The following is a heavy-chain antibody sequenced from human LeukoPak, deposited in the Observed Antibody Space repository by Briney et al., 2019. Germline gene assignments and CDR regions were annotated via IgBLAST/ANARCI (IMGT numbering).Heavy chain of an antibody. V-gene: IGHV1-69*13. CDR3: ANLNDFWSGYFRGFDP. CDR1: GGTLSSYA. CDR2: IIPIFGTA. J-gene: IGHJ5*02. Sequence: SVKVSCKASGGTLSSYAISWVRQAPGQGLEWMGGIIPIFGTANYAQKFQGRVTITADESTSTAYMELSSLRSEDTAVYYCANLNDFWSGYFRGFDPWGQGTLVTVSS. D-gene: IGHD3-3*01.